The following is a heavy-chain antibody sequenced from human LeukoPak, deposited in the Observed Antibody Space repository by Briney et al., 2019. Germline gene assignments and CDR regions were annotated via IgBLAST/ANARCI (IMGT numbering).Heavy chain of an antibody. CDR1: GFTFSSYS. D-gene: IGHD1-26*01. CDR2: ISSSSSTI. Sequence: PGGSLRLSCAASGFTFSSYSMNWVRQAPGKGLEWVSYISSSSSTIYYADSVKGRFTISRDNAKNSLYLQMNSLRDEDTAVYYCARDPTRDSGSYSSRATDYWGQGTLVTVSS. V-gene: IGHV3-48*02. J-gene: IGHJ4*02. CDR3: ARDPTRDSGSYSSRATDY.